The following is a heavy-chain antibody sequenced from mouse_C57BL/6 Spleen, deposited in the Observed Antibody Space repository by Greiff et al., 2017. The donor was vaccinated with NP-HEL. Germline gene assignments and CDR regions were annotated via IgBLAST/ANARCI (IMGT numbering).Heavy chain of an antibody. CDR1: GFTFTDYY. CDR2: IRNKANGYTT. V-gene: IGHV7-3*01. D-gene: IGHD2-4*01. Sequence: DVQLVESGGGLVQPGGSLSLSCAASGFTFTDYYMSWVRQPPGKALEWLGFIRNKANGYTTEYSASVKGRFTISRDNSQSILYLQMNALRAEDSATYYCAREDYDRGYFDYWGQGTTLTVSS. J-gene: IGHJ2*01. CDR3: AREDYDRGYFDY.